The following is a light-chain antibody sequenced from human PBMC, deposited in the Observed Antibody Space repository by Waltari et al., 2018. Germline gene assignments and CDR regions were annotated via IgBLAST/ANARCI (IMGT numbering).Light chain of an antibody. CDR1: ASNIGGHL. J-gene: IGLJ3*02. CDR2: RSD. V-gene: IGLV1-44*01. CDR3: ASWDDSLNGHWV. Sequence: QSVLTQPPSASGTPGQRVTISCSGSASNIGGHLLHWYQQLPGKAPKLLIYRSDQRPSGVPDRFSASKTGTSASLAISGLQSEDEADYFCASWDDSLNGHWVFGGGTKVTVL.